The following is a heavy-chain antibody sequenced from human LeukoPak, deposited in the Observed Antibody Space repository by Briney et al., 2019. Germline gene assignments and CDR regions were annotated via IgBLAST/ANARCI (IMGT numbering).Heavy chain of an antibody. V-gene: IGHV3-30-3*01. J-gene: IGHJ4*02. CDR3: AKERLGGDYYFDY. CDR2: ISYDGSNK. CDR1: GFTFSRYA. D-gene: IGHD2-21*02. Sequence: PGRSLRLSCAASGFTFSRYAMHWVRQAPGKGLEWVAVISYDGSNKYYADSVKGRFTISRDNSKNTLYLQMNSLRAEDTAVYYCAKERLGGDYYFDYWGQGTLVTVSS.